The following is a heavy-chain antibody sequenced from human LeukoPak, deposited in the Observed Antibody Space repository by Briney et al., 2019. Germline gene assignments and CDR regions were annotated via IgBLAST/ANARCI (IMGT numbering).Heavy chain of an antibody. J-gene: IGHJ6*04. V-gene: IGHV4-4*02. CDR1: GGSISSSNW. Sequence: SGTLSLTCAVSGGSISSSNWWSWVRQPPGKGLEWIGEIYHSGSTNYNPSLKSRVTISVDKSKNQFSLKLSSVTAADTAVYYCARDSHGSGSYRSRPYGMDVWGKGTTVTVSS. D-gene: IGHD3-10*01. CDR2: IYHSGST. CDR3: ARDSHGSGSYRSRPYGMDV.